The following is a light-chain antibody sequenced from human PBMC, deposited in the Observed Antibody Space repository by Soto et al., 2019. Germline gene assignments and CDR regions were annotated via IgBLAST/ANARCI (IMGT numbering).Light chain of an antibody. J-gene: IGKJ1*01. V-gene: IGKV3-20*01. CDR1: QSVRGSS. CDR3: QQYGSSPWT. CDR2: GAS. Sequence: EIVLTQSPGTLSLSPGGGATLSCRASQSVRGSSLAWYQQRPGQAPRPLIYGASARAAGISDRFTGSGSGTEFTLTISRLEPVDFAVYYCQQYGSSPWTFGQGTKV.